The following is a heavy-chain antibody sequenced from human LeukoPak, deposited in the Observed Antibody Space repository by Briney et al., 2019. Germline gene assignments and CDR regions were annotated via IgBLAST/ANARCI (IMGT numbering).Heavy chain of an antibody. CDR3: ARVSSGIIVVVPATYFDY. Sequence: GASVKVSCKSSGGTFSSYAIIWVRQAPGQGLEWMGGIIPIFGTANYAQKFQGRVTITADESTSTAYMELSSLRSEDTAVYYCARVSSGIIVVVPATYFDYWGQGTLVTVSS. D-gene: IGHD2-2*01. CDR2: IIPIFGTA. J-gene: IGHJ4*02. V-gene: IGHV1-69*01. CDR1: GGTFSSYA.